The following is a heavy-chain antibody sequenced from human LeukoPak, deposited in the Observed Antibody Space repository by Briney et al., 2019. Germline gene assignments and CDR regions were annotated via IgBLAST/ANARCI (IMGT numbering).Heavy chain of an antibody. Sequence: PSETLSLTCTVSGGSISSSSYYWGWIRQPPGKGLEWIGSIYYSGSTYYNPSLKSRVTISVDTSKNQFSLKLSSVTAADTAVYYCARLQTGAIGYWGQGTLVTVSS. V-gene: IGHV4-39*01. CDR3: ARLQTGAIGY. CDR2: IYYSGST. D-gene: IGHD1-1*01. J-gene: IGHJ4*02. CDR1: GGSISSSSYY.